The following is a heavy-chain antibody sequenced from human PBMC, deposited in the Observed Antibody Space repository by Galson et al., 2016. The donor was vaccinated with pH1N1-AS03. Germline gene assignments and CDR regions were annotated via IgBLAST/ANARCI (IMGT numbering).Heavy chain of an antibody. Sequence: SVKVSCKASGYTFTNYDINWVRQAPGQGLEWMGWMNPDTGNAGYAEKFQGRVTMTRNTSISTAYMELSSLRSEDTAVDYCARAPTKYYEICTVYYRVCFDPWGQGTLVAGSS. D-gene: IGHD3-9*01. CDR1: GYTFTNYD. J-gene: IGHJ5*02. CDR2: MNPDTGNA. CDR3: ARAPTKYYEICTVYYRVCFDP. V-gene: IGHV1-8*01.